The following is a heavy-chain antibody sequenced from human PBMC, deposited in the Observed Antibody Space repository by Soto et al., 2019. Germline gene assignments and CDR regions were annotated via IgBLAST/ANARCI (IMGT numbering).Heavy chain of an antibody. CDR2: IYYSGST. D-gene: IGHD6-25*01. J-gene: IGHJ4*01. Sequence: PSETLSITCTVSGGSISSRGYYWSWIRQHPGKGLEWIGYIYYSGSTYYNPSLKSRVTISVDTSKNQFSLKLSSVTATDTAVYYCAGKGMTAAGFDYWGHGTLVTVSS. CDR1: GGSISSRGYY. CDR3: AGKGMTAAGFDY. V-gene: IGHV4-31*03.